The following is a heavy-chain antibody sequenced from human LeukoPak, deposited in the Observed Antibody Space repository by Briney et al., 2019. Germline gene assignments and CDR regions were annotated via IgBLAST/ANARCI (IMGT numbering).Heavy chain of an antibody. CDR2: VKSKNDGGTT. J-gene: IGHJ6*03. D-gene: IGHD7-27*01. Sequence: PGGSLRLSCAASGFTFNNAWMNWVRQAPGKGLEWVGRVKSKNDGGTTDYAAPVKGRFTISRDDSKDTLFLQMNSLRAEDTAVYYCAKTGAGYYYMDVWGKGTTVTVSS. V-gene: IGHV3-15*01. CDR1: GFTFNNAW. CDR3: AKTGAGYYYMDV.